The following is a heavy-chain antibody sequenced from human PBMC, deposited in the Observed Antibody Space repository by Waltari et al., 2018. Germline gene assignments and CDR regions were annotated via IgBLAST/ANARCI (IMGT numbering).Heavy chain of an antibody. CDR2: ITVSDDT. V-gene: IGHV3-23*01. J-gene: IGHJ4*02. CDR3: AKPFYNWDDPLHS. D-gene: IGHD1-20*01. Sequence: EVQLLESGGGLVRPGGSLRLSCAAPGSIFSKFAINWVRLAPGTGLDWVAAITVSDDTFYADSVMGRFTVSRDTSKNTVYLQMNGLRAEDTAIYYCAKPFYNWDDPLHSWGQGTLVAVSS. CDR1: GSIFSKFA.